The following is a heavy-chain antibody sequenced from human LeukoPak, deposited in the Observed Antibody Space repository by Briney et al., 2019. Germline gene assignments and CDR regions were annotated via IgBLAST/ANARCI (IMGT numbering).Heavy chain of an antibody. D-gene: IGHD1-26*01. CDR2: TYYSGST. V-gene: IGHV4-59*01. J-gene: IGHJ4*02. Sequence: SETLSLTCTVSGGSISSYYWSWVRQPPGEGLEWIGYTYYSGSTNYNPSLKSRVTISADTSKNQFSLKLSSVTAADTAVYYCARGAGATDYWGQGTLVTVSS. CDR1: GGSISSYY. CDR3: ARGAGATDY.